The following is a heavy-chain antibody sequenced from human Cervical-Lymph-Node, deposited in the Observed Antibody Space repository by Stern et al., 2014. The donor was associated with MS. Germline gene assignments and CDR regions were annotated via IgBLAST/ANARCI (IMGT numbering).Heavy chain of an antibody. V-gene: IGHV7-4-1*02. CDR1: GYTFTRNA. D-gene: IGHD2-2*01. Sequence: QVQLVESGSELKKPGASVKVSCKASGYTFTRNAMNWVRQAPGKRLEWMGWINPSTGNTAYAQGFTGRFVFSLDTAVSTAYLQISSLKAEDTAIYYCARVKPAAILDYWGQGTLVTVSS. J-gene: IGHJ4*02. CDR2: INPSTGNT. CDR3: ARVKPAAILDY.